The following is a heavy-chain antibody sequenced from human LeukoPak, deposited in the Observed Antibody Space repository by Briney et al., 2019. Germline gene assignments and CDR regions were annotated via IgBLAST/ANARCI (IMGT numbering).Heavy chain of an antibody. CDR3: ARDSGRIAANFDY. V-gene: IGHV1-18*01. J-gene: IGHJ4*02. CDR2: ISTYNGNP. CDR1: GYTFTTYG. Sequence: GASVKVSCKASGYTFTTYGSSWVRQAPGQGLEWMGWISTYNGNPTYVQNLQGRVTMTTDTSTSTAYMELRSLRSDDTAVYYCARDSGRIAANFDYWGQGTLVTVSS. D-gene: IGHD6-13*01.